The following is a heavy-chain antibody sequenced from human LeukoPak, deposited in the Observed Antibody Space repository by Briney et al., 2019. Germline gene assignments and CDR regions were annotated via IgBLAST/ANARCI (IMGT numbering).Heavy chain of an antibody. J-gene: IGHJ4*02. CDR1: GFTFSFYA. D-gene: IGHD2-2*02. V-gene: IGHV3-23*01. CDR3: ARGRYTNYWSLDY. CDR2: IAGSGDTT. Sequence: GGSLRLSCAASGFTFSFYAMSWVRQAPGKGLEWVSGIAGSGDTTHYADSVKGRFSISRDNSKNTLFLQMSSLRADDSADYYCARGRYTNYWSLDYWGQGTLATVSS.